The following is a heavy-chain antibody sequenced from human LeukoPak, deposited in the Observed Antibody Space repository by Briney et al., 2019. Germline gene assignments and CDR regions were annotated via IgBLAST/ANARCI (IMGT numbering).Heavy chain of an antibody. CDR3: ARYYYDSSGYYTFDY. J-gene: IGHJ4*02. CDR1: GGSFSDYY. Sequence: PSETLSLTCAVYGGSFSDYYWSWIRQPPGKGLEWIGYIYYSGSTYYNPSLKSRVTISVDTSKNQFSLKLSSVTAADTAVYYCARYYYDSSGYYTFDYWGQGTLVTVSS. CDR2: IYYSGST. V-gene: IGHV4-30-4*08. D-gene: IGHD3-22*01.